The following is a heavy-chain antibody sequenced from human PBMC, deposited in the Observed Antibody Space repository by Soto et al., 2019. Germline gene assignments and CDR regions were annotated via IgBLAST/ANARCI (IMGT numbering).Heavy chain of an antibody. V-gene: IGHV4-34*01. CDR1: GGSFSGYY. D-gene: IGHD2-2*02. Sequence: PSETLSLTCAVYGGSFSGYYCSWIRQPPGKGLEWIGEINHSGSTNYNPSLKSRVTISVDTSKNQFSLKLSSVTAADTAVYYCARGYCSSTSCYIRGGWFDPWGQGTLVTVS. CDR3: ARGYCSSTSCYIRGGWFDP. CDR2: INHSGST. J-gene: IGHJ5*02.